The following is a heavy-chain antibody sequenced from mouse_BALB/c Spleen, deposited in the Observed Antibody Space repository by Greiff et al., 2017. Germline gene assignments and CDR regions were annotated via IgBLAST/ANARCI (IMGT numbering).Heavy chain of an antibody. Sequence: EVQLVESGGGLVQPKGSLKLSCAASGFTFNTYAMNWVRQAPGKGLEWVARIRSKSNNYATYYADSVKDRFTISRDDSQSMLYLQMNNLKTEDTAMYYCVSQAMDYWGQGTSVTVSS. J-gene: IGHJ4*01. CDR2: IRSKSNNYAT. CDR1: GFTFNTYA. CDR3: VSQAMDY. V-gene: IGHV10-1*02.